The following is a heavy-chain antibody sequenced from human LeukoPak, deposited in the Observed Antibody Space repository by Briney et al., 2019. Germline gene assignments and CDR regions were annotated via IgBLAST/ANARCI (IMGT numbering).Heavy chain of an antibody. J-gene: IGHJ6*03. Sequence: HPGGSLRLSCAASGFTFSNYGMSWVRQAPGKGLEWVSTVTANGRNTYYADSVKGRFSISRDNSRDSLYLQMSSLRVGDSAVYYCAKDLWSSTSGYYYYMDVWGKGTTVTVSS. V-gene: IGHV3-23*01. CDR1: GFTFSNYG. CDR2: VTANGRNT. D-gene: IGHD2-2*01. CDR3: AKDLWSSTSGYYYYMDV.